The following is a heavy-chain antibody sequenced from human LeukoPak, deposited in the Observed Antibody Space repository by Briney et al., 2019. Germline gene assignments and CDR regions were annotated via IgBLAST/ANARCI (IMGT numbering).Heavy chain of an antibody. CDR2: INSRSNDI. Sequence: GGSLRLSCVASGFSFSDYSMNWVRQAPGKGLEWVSSINSRSNDIYYADSVKGRFTISRDNSKNTLFLEMNSLRVEDTAVYYCAKGRGFRVWDPWDNWGQGTLITVSS. CDR3: AKGRGFRVWDPWDN. V-gene: IGHV3-21*04. J-gene: IGHJ4*02. D-gene: IGHD3-16*01. CDR1: GFSFSDYS.